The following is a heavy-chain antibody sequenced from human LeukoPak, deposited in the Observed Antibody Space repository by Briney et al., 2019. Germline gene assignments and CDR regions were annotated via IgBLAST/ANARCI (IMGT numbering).Heavy chain of an antibody. CDR2: IYYSGST. Sequence: PSETLSLTCTVSGGSISSYYWSWIRQPPGKGLEWIGYIYYSGSTNYNPSLKSRVTISVDTSKNQFSLKLSSVTAADTAVYYCARDPGGLRGRYFDYWGQGTLVTVSS. CDR3: ARDPGGLRGRYFDY. J-gene: IGHJ4*02. D-gene: IGHD4-17*01. CDR1: GGSISSYY. V-gene: IGHV4-59*01.